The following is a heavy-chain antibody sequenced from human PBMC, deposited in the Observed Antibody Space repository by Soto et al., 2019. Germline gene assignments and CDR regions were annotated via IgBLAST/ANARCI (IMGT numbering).Heavy chain of an antibody. D-gene: IGHD3-3*02. Sequence: QVQLMQSGADVKKPGSSVKVSCKASGGTFSTSAISWVRQAPGEGLEWVGGIMPIFATPDYAQKFQGRVTISADESTATAYLELTSLTTDDTAVYYCARDKDRQQLGRNYYYILDVWGQGTAITVSS. CDR1: GGTFSTSA. CDR2: IMPIFATP. CDR3: ARDKDRQQLGRNYYYILDV. V-gene: IGHV1-69*12. J-gene: IGHJ6*02.